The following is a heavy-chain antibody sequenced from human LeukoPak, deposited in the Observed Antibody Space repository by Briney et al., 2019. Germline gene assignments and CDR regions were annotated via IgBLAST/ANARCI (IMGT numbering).Heavy chain of an antibody. D-gene: IGHD2-2*02. CDR3: ARDRRGYCSSTSCYTADY. Sequence: GASVKVSCKASGGTFSSYAISWVRQAPGQGLEWMGGIIPIFGTANYAQKFQGRVTITTDESTSTAYMELSSLRSEDTALYYCARDRRGYCSSTSCYTADYWGQGTLVTVSS. CDR1: GGTFSSYA. CDR2: IIPIFGTA. J-gene: IGHJ4*02. V-gene: IGHV1-69*05.